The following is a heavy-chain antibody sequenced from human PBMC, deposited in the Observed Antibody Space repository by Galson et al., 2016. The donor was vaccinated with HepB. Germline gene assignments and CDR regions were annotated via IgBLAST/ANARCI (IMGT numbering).Heavy chain of an antibody. J-gene: IGHJ6*02. Sequence: SLRLSCAASGFAFSSYSMYWVRQAPGKGLEWVAVISYDGAGKYYADSVKGRSTLSRDNSKNTLSLQMNSLRVEDTAVYYCTRDGGEAGADSSKSMDGWGQGTTVIVSS. D-gene: IGHD6-19*01. CDR2: ISYDGAGK. V-gene: IGHV3-30-3*01. CDR3: TRDGGEAGADSSKSMDG. CDR1: GFAFSSYS.